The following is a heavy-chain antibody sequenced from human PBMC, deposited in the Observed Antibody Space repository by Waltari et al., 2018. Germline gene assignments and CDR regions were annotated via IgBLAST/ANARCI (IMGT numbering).Heavy chain of an antibody. V-gene: IGHV4-39*07. CDR1: GGSISSSSYY. CDR3: ARRSTGITIFGVVNDAFDI. Sequence: QLQLQESGPGLVKPSETLSLTCTVSGGSISSSSYYWGWIRQPPGKGLEWIGSIYYSGSTYYNPSLKSRVTISVDTSKNQFSLKLSSVTAADTAVYYCARRSTGITIFGVVNDAFDIWGQGTMVTVSS. J-gene: IGHJ3*02. CDR2: IYYSGST. D-gene: IGHD3-3*01.